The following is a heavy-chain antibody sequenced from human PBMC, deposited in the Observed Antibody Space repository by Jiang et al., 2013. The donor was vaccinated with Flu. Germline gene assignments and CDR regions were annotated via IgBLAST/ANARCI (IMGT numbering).Heavy chain of an antibody. Sequence: PGLVKPSETLSLTCTVSGGSISSYYWSWIRQPPGKGLEWIGYIYYSGSTNYNPSLKSRVTISVDTSKNQFSLKLSSVTAADTAVYYCARDASIAAAGTVHYYYMDVWGKGTRSPSP. CDR2: IYYSGST. D-gene: IGHD6-13*01. CDR1: GGSISSYY. CDR3: ARDASIAAAGTVHYYYMDV. V-gene: IGHV4-59*01. J-gene: IGHJ6*03.